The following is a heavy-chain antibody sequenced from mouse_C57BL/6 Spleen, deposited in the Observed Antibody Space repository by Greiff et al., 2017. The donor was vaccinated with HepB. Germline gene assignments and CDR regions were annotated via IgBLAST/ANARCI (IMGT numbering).Heavy chain of an antibody. CDR1: GYTFTSYW. CDR3: ARGDYDYDPEAMDY. J-gene: IGHJ4*01. Sequence: QVQLQQPGAELVRPGSSVKLSCKASGYTFTSYWMHWVKQRPIQGLEWIGNIDPSDSETHYNQKFKDKATLTVDKSSSTAYMQLSSLTSADSAVYYCARGDYDYDPEAMDYWGQGTAGTVSS. D-gene: IGHD2-4*01. V-gene: IGHV1-52*01. CDR2: IDPSDSET.